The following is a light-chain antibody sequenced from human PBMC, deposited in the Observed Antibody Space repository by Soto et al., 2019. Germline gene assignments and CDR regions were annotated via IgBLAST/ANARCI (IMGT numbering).Light chain of an antibody. Sequence: EIVMTQSPATLSVSPGERATLSCRASQIVSNSLARYQQRPGQAPRLLIYGASTRATNIPARFSGSGSGTEFTLTISSLQSEDFAVYFCQQYNNWPLTFGQGTKV. J-gene: IGKJ1*01. CDR1: QIVSNS. CDR2: GAS. CDR3: QQYNNWPLT. V-gene: IGKV3-15*01.